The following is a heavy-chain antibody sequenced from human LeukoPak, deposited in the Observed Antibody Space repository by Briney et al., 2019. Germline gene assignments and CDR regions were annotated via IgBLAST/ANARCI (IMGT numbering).Heavy chain of an antibody. CDR2: IWYDGSNK. CDR3: ARGYSGSSPNVYYFEY. Sequence: QPGRSLRLSCAASGFTFSSYGMHWVRQAPGKGLEWVAVIWYDGSNKYYGDSVKGRFTISRDNSKNTMYLQMNSLRAEDTAVYYCARGYSGSSPNVYYFEYWGQGTLVTVSS. J-gene: IGHJ4*02. V-gene: IGHV3-33*01. D-gene: IGHD1-26*01. CDR1: GFTFSSYG.